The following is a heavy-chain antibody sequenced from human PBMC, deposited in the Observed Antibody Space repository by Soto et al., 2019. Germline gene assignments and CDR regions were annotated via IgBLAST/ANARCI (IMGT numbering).Heavy chain of an antibody. CDR1: GFAFRDFA. Sequence: GGSLRVSCAASGFAFRDFAMIWVRQAPGKGLEWVSAITGSGSSTYNADSVKGRFSISRDNSKNTLYLQMNSLRVEDTAVYYCAAGGFHLKNPRFDYWGQGA. V-gene: IGHV3-23*01. D-gene: IGHD3-10*01. CDR3: AAGGFHLKNPRFDY. CDR2: ITGSGSST. J-gene: IGHJ4*02.